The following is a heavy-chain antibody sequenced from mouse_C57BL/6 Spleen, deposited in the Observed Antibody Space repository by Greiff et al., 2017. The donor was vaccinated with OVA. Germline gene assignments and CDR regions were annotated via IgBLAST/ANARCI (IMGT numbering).Heavy chain of an antibody. CDR1: GFTFSSYT. D-gene: IGHD3-1*01. Sequence: DVHLVESGGGLVKPGGSLKLSCAASGFTFSSYTMSWVRQTPEKRLEWVATISGGGGNTYYPDSVKGRFTISRDNAKNTLYLQMSSLRSEDTALYYCARQGAYWYFDVWGTGTTVTVSS. CDR3: ARQGAYWYFDV. J-gene: IGHJ1*03. V-gene: IGHV5-9*01. CDR2: ISGGGGNT.